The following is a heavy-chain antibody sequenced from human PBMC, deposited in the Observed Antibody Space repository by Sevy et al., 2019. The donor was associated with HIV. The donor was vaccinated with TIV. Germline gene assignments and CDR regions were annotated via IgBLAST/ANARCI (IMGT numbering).Heavy chain of an antibody. J-gene: IGHJ4*02. Sequence: GGSLRLSCAASGFTFSSNEMNWVRQAPGKGLEWVSYISNSGTTISYSDSEKGRFTISRDNARNSLYLQMNSLRAEDTAVYYCARDLPPSATTVAHFDCWGQGTLVTVSS. CDR2: ISNSGTTI. CDR1: GFTFSSNE. CDR3: ARDLPPSATTVAHFDC. V-gene: IGHV3-48*03. D-gene: IGHD4-17*01.